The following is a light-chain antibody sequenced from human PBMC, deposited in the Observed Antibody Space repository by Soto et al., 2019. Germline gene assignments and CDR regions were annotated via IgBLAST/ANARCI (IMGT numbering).Light chain of an antibody. J-gene: IGLJ2*01. CDR3: SSFTSTNTVL. Sequence: QSALTQPASVSGSPGQSITISCTGTSSDVGGYNYVSWYQQHPDKAPKLMIYNVSNRPSGVSNRFSGSKSGNTASLTISGLQAEDEGHYYCSSFTSTNTVLFGGGTKLTVL. CDR2: NVS. V-gene: IGLV2-14*01. CDR1: SSDVGGYNY.